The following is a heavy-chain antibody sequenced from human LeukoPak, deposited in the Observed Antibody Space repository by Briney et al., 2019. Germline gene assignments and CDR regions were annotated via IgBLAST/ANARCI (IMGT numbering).Heavy chain of an antibody. V-gene: IGHV3-7*01. CDR3: AAYSYGSVSLFDY. CDR2: IKQDGSEK. J-gene: IGHJ4*02. CDR1: GFTFSSYW. D-gene: IGHD5-18*01. Sequence: GGSLRLTCAASGFTFSSYWMSWVSQAPGQGLEWVTNIKQDGSEKYYADSVKGRFTISRDNSNNTLYLQMNSLRAEDTAVYYCAAYSYGSVSLFDYWGQGTLVTVSS.